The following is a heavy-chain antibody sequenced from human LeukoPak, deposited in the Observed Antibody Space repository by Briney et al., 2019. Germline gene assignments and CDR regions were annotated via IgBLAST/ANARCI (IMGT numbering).Heavy chain of an antibody. CDR2: ISNDGSNI. CDR1: GFTFSSYW. V-gene: IGHV3-30*18. Sequence: GGSLRLSCAVSGFTFSSYWMTWVRQAPGKGLEWVAVISNDGSNIQYADSAKGRFTISRDNSKNTLYLHMNSLRSEDTAVYYCAKDPYRVIVATGNYLDPWGQGTLVTVSS. CDR3: AKDPYRVIVATGNYLDP. J-gene: IGHJ5*02. D-gene: IGHD2-21*01.